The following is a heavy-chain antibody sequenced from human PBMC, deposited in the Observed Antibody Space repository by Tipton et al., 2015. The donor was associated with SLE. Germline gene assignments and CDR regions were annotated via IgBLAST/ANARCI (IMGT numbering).Heavy chain of an antibody. J-gene: IGHJ4*02. V-gene: IGHV4-59*11. Sequence: GLVKPSETLSLTCTLSAGSLSGHFWSWIRQPPGRPLEWIGYVYYTGVTKYNPSFESRVTISVDASKKQFSLNVKSVTTADTAVYYCARGWKTGVAGIWGQGPLATVSS. CDR2: VYYTGVT. D-gene: IGHD6-19*01. CDR3: ARGWKTGVAGI. CDR1: AGSLSGHF.